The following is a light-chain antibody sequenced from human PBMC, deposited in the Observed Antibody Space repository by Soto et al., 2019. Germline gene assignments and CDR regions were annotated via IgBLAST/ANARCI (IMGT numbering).Light chain of an antibody. Sequence: QSVLTQPASVSGSPGQSITISCTGTSSDVGGYNYVSWYQQHPGKAPKLMIYDVSNRPSGVSNRFFGSKSDNTASLTISGLQAEDEADYYCSSYASSSTYVFGTGTKLTVL. CDR3: SSYASSSTYV. CDR1: SSDVGGYNY. J-gene: IGLJ1*01. V-gene: IGLV2-14*01. CDR2: DVS.